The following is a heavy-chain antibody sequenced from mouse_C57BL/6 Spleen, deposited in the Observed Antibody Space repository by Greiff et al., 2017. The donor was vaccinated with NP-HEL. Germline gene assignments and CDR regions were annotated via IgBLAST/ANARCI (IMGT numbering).Heavy chain of an antibody. CDR1: GFTFSDYG. Sequence: EVQVVESGGGLVKPGGSLKLSCAASGFTFSDYGMHWVRQAPEKGLEWVAYISSGSSTIYYADTVKGRFTISRDNAKNTLFLQMTSLRSEDTAMYYCAKIYYGNYVRYAMDYWGQGTSVTVSS. J-gene: IGHJ4*01. V-gene: IGHV5-17*01. CDR3: AKIYYGNYVRYAMDY. CDR2: ISSGSSTI. D-gene: IGHD2-1*01.